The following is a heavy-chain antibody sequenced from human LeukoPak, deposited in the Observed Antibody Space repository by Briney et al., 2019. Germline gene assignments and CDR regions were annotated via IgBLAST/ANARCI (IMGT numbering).Heavy chain of an antibody. V-gene: IGHV4-38-2*02. Sequence: SETLSLTCSVSGYSISTGYYWAWIRQPPGKGLEWIGSMFHSGSTYYNPSLQSRVTISVDTSKNQFSLELSSVTAADTAVYYCASGRRDGYNHFDYWGQGTLVTVSS. CDR2: MFHSGST. J-gene: IGHJ4*02. CDR3: ASGRRDGYNHFDY. CDR1: GYSISTGYY. D-gene: IGHD5-24*01.